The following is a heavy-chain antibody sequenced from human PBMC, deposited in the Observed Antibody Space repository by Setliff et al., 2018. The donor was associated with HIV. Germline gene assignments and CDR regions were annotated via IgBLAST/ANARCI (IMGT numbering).Heavy chain of an antibody. V-gene: IGHV1-2*06. CDR1: GGTFSIFS. Sequence: ASVKVSCKTSGGTFSIFSITWVRQAPGQGPEWLGRINPKSGGTRYAQKFQGRVSMTRDTAISTAYMELSRLRSDDSAVYYCARLPFITIFGVLNGDDGFDIWGQGTMVTVSS. CDR2: INPKSGGT. D-gene: IGHD3-3*01. CDR3: ARLPFITIFGVLNGDDGFDI. J-gene: IGHJ3*02.